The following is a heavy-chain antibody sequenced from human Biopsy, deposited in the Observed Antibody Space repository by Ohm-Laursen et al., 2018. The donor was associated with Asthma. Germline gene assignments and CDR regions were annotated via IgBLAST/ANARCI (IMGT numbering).Heavy chain of an antibody. V-gene: IGHV3-20*01. Sequence: GSLRLPCAASGFTFDDYGMSWVRQAPGKGLDWVSGINWNGGSTGYTDSVKGRFTISRDNAKNSLYLQMNSLRAEDTALYHCGRDMGGFGSGWFPVEFWGQGTLVTVSS. J-gene: IGHJ4*02. CDR2: INWNGGST. D-gene: IGHD6-19*01. CDR3: GRDMGGFGSGWFPVEF. CDR1: GFTFDDYG.